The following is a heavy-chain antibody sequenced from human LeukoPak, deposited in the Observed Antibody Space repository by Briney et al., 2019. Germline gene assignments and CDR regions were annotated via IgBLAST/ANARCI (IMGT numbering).Heavy chain of an antibody. CDR2: IYSGGST. D-gene: IGHD6-6*01. CDR3: TTATYSSSSGWTD. J-gene: IGHJ4*02. CDR1: GFTVSSNY. Sequence: GGSLRLSCGASGFTVSSNYMSWVRQAPGKGLEWVSVIYSGGSTYYADSVKGRFTISRDNSKNTLYLQMNSLRAEDTAVYYCTTATYSSSSGWTDWGQGTLVTVSS. V-gene: IGHV3-66*01.